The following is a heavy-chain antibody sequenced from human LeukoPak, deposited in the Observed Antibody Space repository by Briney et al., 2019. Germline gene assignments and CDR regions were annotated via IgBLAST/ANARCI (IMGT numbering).Heavy chain of an antibody. Sequence: ASVKVSCKASGYTFTGYYMHWVRQAPGQGLEWMGWINPNSGGTNYAQKFQGWVTMTRDTSISTAYMELSSLRSEDTAVYYCARIWDDYGDYANAFDIWGQGTMVTVSS. V-gene: IGHV1-2*04. CDR3: ARIWDDYGDYANAFDI. CDR2: INPNSGGT. J-gene: IGHJ3*02. D-gene: IGHD4-17*01. CDR1: GYTFTGYY.